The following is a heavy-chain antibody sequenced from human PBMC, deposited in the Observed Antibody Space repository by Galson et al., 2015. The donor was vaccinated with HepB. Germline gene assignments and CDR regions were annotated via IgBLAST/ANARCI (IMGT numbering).Heavy chain of an antibody. V-gene: IGHV1-18*04. J-gene: IGHJ4*02. CDR1: GYTFTSYY. CDR2: ISTNNGVT. CDR3: ARDEGYVDY. Sequence: SVKVSCKASGYTFTSYYRHWVRQAPGQGLEWMAWISTNNGVTKYRQNFQGRVALTTDISTSVAYMEMRSLTSDDTAVYYCARDEGYVDYWGQGTLVTVSS.